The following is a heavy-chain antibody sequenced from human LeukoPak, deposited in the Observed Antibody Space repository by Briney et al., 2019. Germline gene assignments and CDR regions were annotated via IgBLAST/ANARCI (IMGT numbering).Heavy chain of an antibody. V-gene: IGHV1-69*13. CDR2: IIPIFGTA. J-gene: IGHJ3*02. Sequence: SVKVSCKASGGTFSSYAISWVRQAPGQGLEWMGGIIPIFGTANYAQKFQGRVTITADESTSTDYMELSSLRSEDTAVYYCARTLGVVVPAAANGAFDIWGQGTKVTVSS. D-gene: IGHD2-2*01. CDR1: GGTFSSYA. CDR3: ARTLGVVVPAAANGAFDI.